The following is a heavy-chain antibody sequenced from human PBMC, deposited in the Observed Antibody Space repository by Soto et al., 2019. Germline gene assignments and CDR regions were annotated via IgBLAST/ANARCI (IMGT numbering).Heavy chain of an antibody. V-gene: IGHV4-34*01. Sequence: SETLSLTCAVYGGSFSGYYWSWIRQPPGKGLEWIGEINHSGSTNYNPSLKSRVTISVDTSKNQFSLKLSSVTAADTAVYYCARGVSRYPYYYYMDVWGKGTTVTVSS. CDR1: GGSFSGYY. J-gene: IGHJ6*03. CDR2: INHSGST. CDR3: ARGVSRYPYYYYMDV. D-gene: IGHD2-15*01.